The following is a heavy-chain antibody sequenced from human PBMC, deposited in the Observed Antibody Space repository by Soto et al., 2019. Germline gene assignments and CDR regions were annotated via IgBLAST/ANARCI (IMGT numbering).Heavy chain of an antibody. CDR1: GFTFSSYG. V-gene: IGHV3-30*18. J-gene: IGHJ6*02. CDR3: AKERLGMIRALRYGMDV. CDR2: ISYDGSNK. D-gene: IGHD7-27*01. Sequence: QVQLVESGGGVVQPGRSLRLSCAASGFTFSSYGMHWVRQAPGKGLEWVAVISYDGSNKYYADSVKGRCTISRDNSKHTLYLQMNSLRAEDTAVYYCAKERLGMIRALRYGMDVWGQGTTVTVSS.